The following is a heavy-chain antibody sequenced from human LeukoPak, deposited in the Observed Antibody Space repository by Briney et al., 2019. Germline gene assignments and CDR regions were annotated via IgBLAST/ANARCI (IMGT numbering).Heavy chain of an antibody. CDR3: ARTGQLANDY. Sequence: SETLSLTCTVSGGSISSSSYYWGWIRQPPGKGLECIGSIYYSGSTYYNPSLKSRVTISVNTSKNQFSMKLSSVTAADTAVYYCARTGQLANDYWGQGTLVTVSS. D-gene: IGHD6-6*01. CDR1: GGSISSSSYY. J-gene: IGHJ4*02. CDR2: IYYSGST. V-gene: IGHV4-39*07.